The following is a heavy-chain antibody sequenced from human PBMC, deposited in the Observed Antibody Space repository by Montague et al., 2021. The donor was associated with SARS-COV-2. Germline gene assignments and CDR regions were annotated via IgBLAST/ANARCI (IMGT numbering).Heavy chain of an antibody. CDR2: IYYSGST. V-gene: IGHV4-61*01. CDR3: ARDPWHITSFGVVTRYGMDV. Sequence: SETLSLTCTVSGGSVSSGSYYWSWIRQPPGKGLEWIGYIYYSGSTNYNPSLKSRVTISVDTSKNQFSLKLSSVTAADTAVYYCARDPWHITSFGVVTRYGMDVGGQGTTVTGSS. CDR1: GGSVSSGSYY. J-gene: IGHJ6*02. D-gene: IGHD3-3*01.